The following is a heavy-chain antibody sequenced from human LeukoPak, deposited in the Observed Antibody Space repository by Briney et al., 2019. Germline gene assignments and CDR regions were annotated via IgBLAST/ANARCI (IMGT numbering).Heavy chain of an antibody. CDR3: ATGGYCSSTSCYAAYYYYGMDV. J-gene: IGHJ6*04. CDR1: GYTFTDYY. Sequence: ASVKISCKVSGYTFTDYYMHWVQQAPGKGLEWMGLVDPEDGETIYAEKFQGRVTITADTSTDTAYMELSSLRSEDTAVYYRATGGYCSSTSCYAAYYYYGMDVWGKGTTVTVSS. D-gene: IGHD2-2*01. V-gene: IGHV1-69-2*01. CDR2: VDPEDGET.